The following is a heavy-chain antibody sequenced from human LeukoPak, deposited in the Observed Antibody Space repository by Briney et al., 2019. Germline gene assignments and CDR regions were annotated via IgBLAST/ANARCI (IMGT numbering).Heavy chain of an antibody. CDR3: ARDWGRRYSSGWYGDFDY. CDR2: ISYDGSDK. CDR1: GFTFSNYA. J-gene: IGHJ4*02. D-gene: IGHD6-19*01. V-gene: IGHV3-30-3*01. Sequence: GGSLRLSCAASGFTFSNYAMHWVRQAPGKGLEWVAVISYDGSDKYYADSVKGRFTISRDNSKNTLYLQMNSPRPEDTAVYYCARDWGRRYSSGWYGDFDYWGQGTLVTVSS.